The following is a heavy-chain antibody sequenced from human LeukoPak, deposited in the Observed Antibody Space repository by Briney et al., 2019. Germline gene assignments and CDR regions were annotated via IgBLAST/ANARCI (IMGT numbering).Heavy chain of an antibody. CDR1: GFSFSSYG. V-gene: IGHV3-30*02. J-gene: IGHJ4*02. CDR2: IQFDGSNT. Sequence: GGSLRLSCVASGFSFSSYGMNSVRQDPGKGLEWVAFIQFDGSNTFQGDSVKGRLTVSRDNIQKTIYMQMDGLRAEDTAVYYCTKMVPLRFYDTSGQTYWGQGTLVTVSS. D-gene: IGHD2/OR15-2a*01. CDR3: TKMVPLRFYDTSGQTY.